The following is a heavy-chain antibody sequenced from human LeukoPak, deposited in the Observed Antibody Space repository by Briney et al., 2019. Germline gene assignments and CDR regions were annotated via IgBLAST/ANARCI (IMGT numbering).Heavy chain of an antibody. J-gene: IGHJ4*02. CDR1: GFSFSSYG. CDR3: ARDYIVGYCSGGSCYFFDN. V-gene: IGHV3-30*03. Sequence: GGSLRLSCAASGFSFSSYGMHWVRQAPGKGLEWVAVISYDGGNKYYADSVKGRFTISRDNTKNTLYLQMNSLRAEGTAMYYCARDYIVGYCSGGSCYFFDNWGQGTLVTVSS. D-gene: IGHD2-15*01. CDR2: ISYDGGNK.